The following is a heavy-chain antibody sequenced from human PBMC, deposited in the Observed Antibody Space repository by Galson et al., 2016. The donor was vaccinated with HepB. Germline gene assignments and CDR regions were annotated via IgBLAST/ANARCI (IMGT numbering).Heavy chain of an antibody. V-gene: IGHV1-3*01. CDR2: FSPETGSP. CDR1: GYTFSSFR. D-gene: IGHD5-24*01. J-gene: IGHJ4*02. Sequence: SVKVSCKASGYTFSSFRLHWVRQAPGQRFEWMGWFSPETGSPRYSEKFLGRVTLTADTSADVGHLALASLTSEDTATYYRARGWQSVDDWGQGTLVTVS. CDR3: ARGWQSVDD.